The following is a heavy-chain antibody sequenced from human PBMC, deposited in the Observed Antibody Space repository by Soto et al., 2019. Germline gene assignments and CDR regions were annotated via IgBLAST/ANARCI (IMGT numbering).Heavy chain of an antibody. V-gene: IGHV1-69*01. CDR1: GGTFSSYA. D-gene: IGHD4-17*01. J-gene: IGHJ5*02. CDR3: AREDYGDYRGPGWFDP. Sequence: QVQLVQSGAEVKKPGSSVKVSCKASGGTFSSYAISWVRQAPGQGLEWMGGIIPIFGTANYAQEFQGRVTITADESTSTAYMELSSLRSEDTAVYYCAREDYGDYRGPGWFDPWGQGTLVTVSS. CDR2: IIPIFGTA.